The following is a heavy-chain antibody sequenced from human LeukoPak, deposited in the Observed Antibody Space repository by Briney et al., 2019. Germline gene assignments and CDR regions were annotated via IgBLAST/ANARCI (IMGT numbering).Heavy chain of an antibody. J-gene: IGHJ4*02. CDR3: ARDPSNTYYYLP. Sequence: ASVKVSCKASGYTFRGYYLQWVRQAPGQGLEWMGWIDPNSGGTKYAQKFQDRVTVTRDTSISTAYMELSGLKSDDTAVYYCARDPSNTYYYLPWGQGTLVIVSS. CDR1: GYTFRGYY. CDR2: IDPNSGGT. D-gene: IGHD3-10*02. V-gene: IGHV1-2*02.